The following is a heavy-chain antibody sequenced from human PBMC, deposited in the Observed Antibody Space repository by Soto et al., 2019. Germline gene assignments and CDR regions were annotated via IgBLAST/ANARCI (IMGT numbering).Heavy chain of an antibody. D-gene: IGHD6-13*01. CDR2: IWYDESNK. CDR1: GFAFNRFG. J-gene: IGHJ6*02. Sequence: QVQLVESGGGVVRPGRSLRLSCAASGFAFNRFGVHWVRQAPGKGLEWVAVIWYDESNKFYADSVKGRFSISRDNSKNTRKLQMNSLRAEDTAVYYCVRDDGVAAAGPYYYYAMDVWGQGTTVIVSS. V-gene: IGHV3-33*01. CDR3: VRDDGVAAAGPYYYYAMDV.